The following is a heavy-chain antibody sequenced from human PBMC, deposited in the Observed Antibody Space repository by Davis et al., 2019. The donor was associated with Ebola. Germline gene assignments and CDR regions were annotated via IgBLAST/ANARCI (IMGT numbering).Heavy chain of an antibody. CDR3: VAVAGFAFDI. V-gene: IGHV4-39*01. CDR1: GGSISSSSYY. Sequence: PSETLSLTCTVSGGSISSSSYYWGWIRQPPGKGLEWIGSIYYSGSTYYNPSLKRRVTISVDTSKNQFSLKLSSVTAADTAVYYCVAVAGFAFDIWGQGTMVTVSS. J-gene: IGHJ3*02. CDR2: IYYSGST. D-gene: IGHD6-19*01.